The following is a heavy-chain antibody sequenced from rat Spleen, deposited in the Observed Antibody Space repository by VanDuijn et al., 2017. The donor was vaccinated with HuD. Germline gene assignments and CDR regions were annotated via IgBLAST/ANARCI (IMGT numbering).Heavy chain of an antibody. J-gene: IGHJ3*01. CDR2: IWGNGNT. V-gene: IGHV2-13*01. CDR1: GFSLNNYG. D-gene: IGHD1-11*01. Sequence: QVQLKESGPGLVQPSQTLSLTCTVSGFSLNNYGVFWIRQPPGKGLEWMGLIWGNGNTNYNSALKSRLSISRDTSKSQVYLKMNSLQTDDTAIYFCTRSYGGYTSNWFPYWGQGSLVTVSS. CDR3: TRSYGGYTSNWFPY.